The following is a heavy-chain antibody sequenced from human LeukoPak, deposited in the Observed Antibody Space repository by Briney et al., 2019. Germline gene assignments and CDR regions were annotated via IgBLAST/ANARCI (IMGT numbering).Heavy chain of an antibody. D-gene: IGHD3-10*02. CDR2: ISGSDGST. Sequence: GGSLRLSCAASGFTFSSYAMNWVRQAPGKGLEWVSGISGSDGSTEYADSVNGRFTISRDTSKKTLYLQMDSLRAEDTAVYYCAKSDRSYIYCYVVDYWGQGTLVTVSS. V-gene: IGHV3-23*01. J-gene: IGHJ4*02. CDR3: AKSDRSYIYCYVVDY. CDR1: GFTFSSYA.